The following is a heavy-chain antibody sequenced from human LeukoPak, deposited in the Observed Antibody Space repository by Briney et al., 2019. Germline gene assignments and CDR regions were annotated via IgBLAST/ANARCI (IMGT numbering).Heavy chain of an antibody. Sequence: SETLSLTCTISAASISSSSHHWSWIRQPPGKGLEWIGYIYYSGSTNYNPSLKSRVTISVDTSKNQFSLKLSSVTAADTAVYYCAREVITFGNWFDPWGQGTLVTVSS. J-gene: IGHJ5*02. D-gene: IGHD3-16*01. CDR2: IYYSGST. CDR3: AREVITFGNWFDP. CDR1: AASISSSSHH. V-gene: IGHV4-61*01.